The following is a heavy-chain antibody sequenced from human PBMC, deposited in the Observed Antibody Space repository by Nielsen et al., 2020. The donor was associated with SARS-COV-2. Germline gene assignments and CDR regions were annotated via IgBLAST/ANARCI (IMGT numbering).Heavy chain of an antibody. CDR3: AKGETPGYSSSWNDY. CDR1: GFTLDDYA. D-gene: IGHD6-13*01. Sequence: GGSLRLSCAASGFTLDDYAMHWVRQAPGKGLEWVSGISWNSGSIGYADSVKGRFTISRDNAKNSLYLQMNSLRAEDTALYYCAKGETPGYSSSWNDYWGQGTLVTVSS. CDR2: ISWNSGSI. V-gene: IGHV3-9*01. J-gene: IGHJ4*02.